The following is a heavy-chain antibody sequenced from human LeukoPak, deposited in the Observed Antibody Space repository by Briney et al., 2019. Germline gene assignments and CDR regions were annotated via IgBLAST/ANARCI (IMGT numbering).Heavy chain of an antibody. CDR1: GYTFTSYG. D-gene: IGHD2-2*01. V-gene: IGHV1-18*01. J-gene: IGHJ3*02. CDR3: ARVPHIVVVPAAKEDAFDI. Sequence: ASVKVSCKASGYTFTSYGISWVRQAPGQGLEWMGWISAYNGNTNYVQKLQGRVTMTTDTSTSTAYMELRSLRSDDTAVYYCARVPHIVVVPAAKEDAFDIWGQGAMVTVSS. CDR2: ISAYNGNT.